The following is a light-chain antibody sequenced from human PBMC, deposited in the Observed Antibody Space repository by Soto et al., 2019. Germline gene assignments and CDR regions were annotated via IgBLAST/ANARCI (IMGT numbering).Light chain of an antibody. J-gene: IGLJ2*01. CDR1: SSDIGTFNY. Sequence: QSALTQPASVSGSPGQSITISCTGTSSDIGTFNYVSWYQQHPGKAPKLMIYDVSYRPPGVSTRFSGSKSGNTASLTIPGLQPADEAAYYCSSYITGGIVVFGGGTKVTVL. V-gene: IGLV2-14*01. CDR2: DVS. CDR3: SSYITGGIVV.